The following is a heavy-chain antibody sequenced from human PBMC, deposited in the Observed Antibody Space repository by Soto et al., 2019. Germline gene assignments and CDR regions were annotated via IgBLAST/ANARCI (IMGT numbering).Heavy chain of an antibody. V-gene: IGHV4-59*01. CDR1: GGSISSYY. CDR3: GRVPDLEWLSYYDY. Sequence: SETLSLTCTVSGGSISSYYWSWIRQPPGKGLEWIGYIYYSGSTNYNPSLKSRVTISVDTSKNQFSLKLSSVTAADTAVYYCGRVPDLEWLSYYDYWGQGTLVTVSS. D-gene: IGHD3-3*01. J-gene: IGHJ4*02. CDR2: IYYSGST.